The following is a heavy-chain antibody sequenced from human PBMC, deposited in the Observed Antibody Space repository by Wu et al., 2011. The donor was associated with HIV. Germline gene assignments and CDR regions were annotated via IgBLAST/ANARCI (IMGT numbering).Heavy chain of an antibody. D-gene: IGHD3-22*01. CDR3: ARGVPYYYESSGYSSSVPVLLDV. V-gene: IGHV1-69*15. CDR1: GGSFSNFA. Sequence: QVQLVQSGAEVKKPGSSVKVSCMASGGSFSNFAINWVRQAPGLGLEWMGSTIPSFNTADYAEKFQGRVTITADESANRVYMEMRSLTSEDTAVYFCARGVPYYYESSGYSSSVPVLLDVWGQGTTVTVSS. J-gene: IGHJ6*02. CDR2: TIPSFNTA.